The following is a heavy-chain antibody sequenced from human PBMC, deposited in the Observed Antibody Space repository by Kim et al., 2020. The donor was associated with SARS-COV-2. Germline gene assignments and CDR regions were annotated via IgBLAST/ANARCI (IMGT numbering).Heavy chain of an antibody. CDR2: INTNTGNP. D-gene: IGHD4-17*01. J-gene: IGHJ5*02. V-gene: IGHV7-4-1*02. CDR3: ARDPTDGDYESSTNWFDP. Sequence: ASVKVSCKASGYTFTSYAMNWVRQAPGQGLEWMGWINTNTGNPTYAQGFTGRFVFSLDTSVSTAYLQISSLKAEDTAVYYCARDPTDGDYESSTNWFDPWGQGTLVTVSS. CDR1: GYTFTSYA.